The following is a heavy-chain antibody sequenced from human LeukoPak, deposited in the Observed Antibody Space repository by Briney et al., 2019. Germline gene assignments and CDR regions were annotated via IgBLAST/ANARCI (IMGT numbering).Heavy chain of an antibody. D-gene: IGHD3-10*01. CDR1: VYTFTPYY. V-gene: IGHV1-2*02. CDR3: ARDWGLSGSHYGFSDY. Sequence: ASVKVSCEASVYTFTPYYIHCVRLAPVQGVEWIGGISPNTGGTNYAQTFQGRVTMTRDTSISTAYMDLSRLTSDDTAVYYCARDWGLSGSHYGFSDYWGQGTLVTVSS. CDR2: ISPNTGGT. J-gene: IGHJ4*02.